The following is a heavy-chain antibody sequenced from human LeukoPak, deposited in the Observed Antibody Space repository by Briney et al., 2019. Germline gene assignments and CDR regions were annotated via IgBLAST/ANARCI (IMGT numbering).Heavy chain of an antibody. J-gene: IGHJ6*04. Sequence: GGSLRLSCAASGFTFTTYAMSWVRQAPGKGLEWVSAIRGSGGSTYYADSVKGRFTISSDNSKNTLYLQMNSLRAEDTAVYYCAKAVGSLYYYGMDVWGKGTSVTVSS. CDR2: IRGSGGST. CDR3: AKAVGSLYYYGMDV. D-gene: IGHD1-26*01. CDR1: GFTFTTYA. V-gene: IGHV3-23*01.